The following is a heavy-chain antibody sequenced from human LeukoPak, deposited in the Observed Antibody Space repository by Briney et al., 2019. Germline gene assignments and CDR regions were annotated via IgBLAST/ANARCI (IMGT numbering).Heavy chain of an antibody. Sequence: SETLSLTCAVYGGSFSGYYWIWLRHPPANGLALFGAFNHSGSTGYNPSLKSRVTISVDTSKNQFSLKLSSVTAADTAVYYCARGVRYFDWLLEGLYCYYYGMDVWGQGTTVTVSS. CDR1: GGSFSGYY. CDR2: FNHSGST. CDR3: ARGVRYFDWLLEGLYCYYYGMDV. J-gene: IGHJ6*02. V-gene: IGHV4-34*01. D-gene: IGHD3-9*01.